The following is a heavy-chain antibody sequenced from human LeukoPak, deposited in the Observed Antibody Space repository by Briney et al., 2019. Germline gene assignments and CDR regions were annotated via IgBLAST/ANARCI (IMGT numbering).Heavy chain of an antibody. J-gene: IGHJ3*02. CDR3: AKALTRKWSYGAFDI. CDR2: IRYDGSNK. V-gene: IGHV3-30*02. Sequence: GGSLRLSSAASGFTFSSYGMHWVRQAPGKGLEGVAFIRYDGSNKYYADSVKGRFTISRDNSKNTLYLQMNSLRAEDTAVYYCAKALTRKWSYGAFDIWGQGTMVTVSS. D-gene: IGHD1-14*01. CDR1: GFTFSSYG.